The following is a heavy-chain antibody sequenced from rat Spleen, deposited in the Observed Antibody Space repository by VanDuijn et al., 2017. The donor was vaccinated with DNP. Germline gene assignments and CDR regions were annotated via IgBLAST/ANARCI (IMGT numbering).Heavy chain of an antibody. CDR3: ARSLATVAPTGAMDA. CDR2: IWNTGGT. CDR1: GFSLTNYH. D-gene: IGHD1-3*01. Sequence: VQVKESGPGLVQPSQTLSLTCTVSGFSLTNYHVDWVRQPPGKGLEWMGVIWNTGGTRYNSVLKSRLSISKDNSKGQVFLKMNSVQTEETAMYFCARSLATVAPTGAMDAWGQGTSVTVSS. V-gene: IGHV2-41*01. J-gene: IGHJ4*01.